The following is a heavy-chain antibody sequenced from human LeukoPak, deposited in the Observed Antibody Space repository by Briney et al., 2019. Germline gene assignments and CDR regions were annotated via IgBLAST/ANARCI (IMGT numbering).Heavy chain of an antibody. CDR1: GGSISNSY. Sequence: SETLSLTCGVSGGSISNSYWSWIRQPAGKGLECIGRIYASGTTNYNPSLKSRVTMSLDTSKNQFSLKLSSVTAADTAVYYCARDTGYFASGGFDYWGQGTLVTVSS. CDR2: IYASGTT. D-gene: IGHD3-10*01. V-gene: IGHV4-4*07. J-gene: IGHJ4*02. CDR3: ARDTGYFASGGFDY.